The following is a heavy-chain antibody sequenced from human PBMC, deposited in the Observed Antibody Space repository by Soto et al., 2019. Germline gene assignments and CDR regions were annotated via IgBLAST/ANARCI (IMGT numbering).Heavy chain of an antibody. V-gene: IGHV3-23*01. CDR1: GFTFTTYA. J-gene: IGHJ4*02. D-gene: IGHD3-22*01. Sequence: EVQLLESGGGLVQPGGSLRLSCAASGFTFTTYAMSWVRQAPGKGLEWVSAISGSGGSTYYADSVKGRFTISRDNSKNTLYLQMSSLRAEDTAVYYCAKKFLSSMILVDVTGYFDYWGQGTLVTVSS. CDR3: AKKFLSSMILVDVTGYFDY. CDR2: ISGSGGST.